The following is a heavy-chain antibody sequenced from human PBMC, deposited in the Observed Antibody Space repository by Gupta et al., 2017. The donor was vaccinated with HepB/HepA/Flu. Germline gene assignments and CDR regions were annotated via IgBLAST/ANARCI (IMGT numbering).Heavy chain of an antibody. CDR1: GFTFSSDS. J-gene: IGHJ4*02. V-gene: IGHV3-21*01. D-gene: IGHD5-24*01. CDR3: AREAKMALPWFDY. Sequence: EVQLVESGGGLVKPGGSLRLSCAASGFTFSSDSMNWVRQAPGKGLEWVSSISSSSSYIYYADSVKGRFTISRDNAKNSLYLQMNSLRAEDTAVYYCAREAKMALPWFDYWGQGTLVTVSS. CDR2: ISSSSSYI.